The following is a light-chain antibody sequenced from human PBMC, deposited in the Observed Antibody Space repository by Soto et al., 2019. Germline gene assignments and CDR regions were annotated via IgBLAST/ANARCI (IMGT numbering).Light chain of an antibody. CDR1: QTISSW. CDR3: QHYNSYSEA. V-gene: IGKV1-5*03. CDR2: KAS. Sequence: IRRTKSDSTLSGAVGDRFTITCRSSQTISSWLAWYQQKPGKAPKLLIYKASTLKSGVPSRFSGSGSGTEFTLTISSLQPDDFATYYSQHYNSYSEAFGQGTKVDIK. J-gene: IGKJ1*01.